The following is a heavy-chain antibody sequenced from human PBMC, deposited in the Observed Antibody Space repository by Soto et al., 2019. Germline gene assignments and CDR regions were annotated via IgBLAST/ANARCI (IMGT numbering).Heavy chain of an antibody. CDR2: INPNSGGT. D-gene: IGHD1-1*01. Sequence: DSEKVSCKASGXTFTGYYMHWVRQAPGQGLEWMGWINPNSGGTNYAQKFQGWVTMTRDTSISTAYMELSRLRSDDTAVYYCAKCSKQHDCYFYFRGRGTLDTGSS. J-gene: IGHJ2*01. CDR1: GXTFTGYY. CDR3: AKCSKQHDCYFYF. V-gene: IGHV1-2*04.